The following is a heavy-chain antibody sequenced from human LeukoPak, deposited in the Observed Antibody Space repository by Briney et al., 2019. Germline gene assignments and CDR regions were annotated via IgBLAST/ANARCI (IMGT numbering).Heavy chain of an antibody. CDR3: ASEHSGNYYRPFNY. D-gene: IGHD1-26*01. Sequence: GGSLRLSCAASGFTFSSYWMSWVRQAPGKGLEWVSSITTSSLYIYYADSVKGRFTISRDNAKNSLYLQMNSLRPEDTAVYYCASEHSGNYYRPFNYWGQGSRVTVSS. CDR2: ITTSSLYI. J-gene: IGHJ4*02. V-gene: IGHV3-21*01. CDR1: GFTFSSYW.